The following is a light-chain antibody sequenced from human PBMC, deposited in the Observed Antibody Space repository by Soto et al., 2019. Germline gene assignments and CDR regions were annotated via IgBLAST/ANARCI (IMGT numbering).Light chain of an antibody. Sequence: QSVLTQPPSASGTPGQRVTISCSGTTSNIGDNYVYWYQQLPGTAPKLLIYSNDQRPSGVSNRFSGSKSGNTASLTISGLQAEDEADYYCCSFAVGSTLVFGGGTKLTVL. CDR1: TSNIGDNY. CDR3: CSFAVGSTLV. V-gene: IGLV1-47*02. J-gene: IGLJ2*01. CDR2: SND.